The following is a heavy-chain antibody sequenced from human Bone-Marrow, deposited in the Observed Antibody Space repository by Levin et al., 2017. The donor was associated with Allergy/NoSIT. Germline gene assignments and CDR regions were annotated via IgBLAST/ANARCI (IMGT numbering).Heavy chain of an antibody. CDR2: IKPDGNGK. J-gene: IGHJ4*02. Sequence: GGSLRLSCAASGFTFSIDYMSWVRQSPGKGLEWVAKIKPDGNGKQYVDSVEGRFTISRDNAKSSLYLQMNSLRPEDTGVYYCARDVWWSFASWGQGALVTVSS. D-gene: IGHD2-15*01. V-gene: IGHV3-7*01. CDR3: ARDVWWSFAS. CDR1: GFTFSIDY.